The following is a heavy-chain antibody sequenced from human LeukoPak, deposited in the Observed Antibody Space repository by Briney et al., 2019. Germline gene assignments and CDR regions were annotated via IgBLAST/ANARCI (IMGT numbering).Heavy chain of an antibody. CDR3: ARVGRGKGSTVKRGWFDP. V-gene: IGHV4-59*12. J-gene: IGHJ5*02. D-gene: IGHD4-17*01. Sequence: SETLSLTCTVSGGSISSYYWSWIRQPPGKGLEWIGYIYYSGSTNYNPSLKSRVTISVDTSKNQFSLKLSSVTAADTAVYYCARVGRGKGSTVKRGWFDPWGQGTLVTVSS. CDR2: IYYSGST. CDR1: GGSISSYY.